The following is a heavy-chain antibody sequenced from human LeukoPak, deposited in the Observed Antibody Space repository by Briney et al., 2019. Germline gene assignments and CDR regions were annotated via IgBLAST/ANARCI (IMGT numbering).Heavy chain of an antibody. J-gene: IGHJ6*03. CDR1: GFTFSSHS. V-gene: IGHV3-48*01. D-gene: IGHD4-23*01. CDR3: ARARGGYGGNSNYYYMDV. CDR2: ISSSSSTI. Sequence: GGSLRLSCAASGFTFSSHSMNWVRQAPGKGLEWVSYISSSSSTIYYADPVKGRFTISRDNAKNSLYLQMNSLRAEDTAVYYCARARGGYGGNSNYYYMDVWGKGTTVTISS.